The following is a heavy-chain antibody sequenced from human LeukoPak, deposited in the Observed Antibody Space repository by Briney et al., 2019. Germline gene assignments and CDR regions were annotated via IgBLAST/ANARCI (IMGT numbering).Heavy chain of an antibody. CDR3: ARLNPMVRGPRRAFDI. CDR2: MNPNSGNT. Sequence: ASVKVSCKASGYTFTSYDINWVRQATGQGLEWMGWMNPNSGNTGYAQKFQGRVTMTRNTSISTAYMELSSLRSEDTAVYYCARLNPMVRGPRRAFDIWGQGTMVTVSS. D-gene: IGHD3-10*01. V-gene: IGHV1-8*01. CDR1: GYTFTSYD. J-gene: IGHJ3*02.